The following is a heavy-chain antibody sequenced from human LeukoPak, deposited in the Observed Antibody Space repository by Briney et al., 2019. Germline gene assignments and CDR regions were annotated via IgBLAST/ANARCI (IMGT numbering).Heavy chain of an antibody. CDR3: ARVGADGSGFLFDY. Sequence: SETLSLTCAVYGGSFSGYYWSWIRQPPGKGLEWIGEINHSGSTNYNPSLKSRVTISVDTSKNQFSLKLSSVTAADTAVYYCARVGADGSGFLFDYWGQGALVTVSS. V-gene: IGHV4-34*01. CDR2: INHSGST. D-gene: IGHD3-10*01. CDR1: GGSFSGYY. J-gene: IGHJ4*02.